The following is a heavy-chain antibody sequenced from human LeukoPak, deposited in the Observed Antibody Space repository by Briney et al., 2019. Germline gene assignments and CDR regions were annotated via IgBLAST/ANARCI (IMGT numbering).Heavy chain of an antibody. J-gene: IGHJ4*02. D-gene: IGHD3-3*02. V-gene: IGHV4-34*01. Sequence: PSETLSLTCAVYGGSFSGYYWSWIRQPPGKGLEWIGEINHSGATNYNPSLKSRVTTSVDTSKNQFSLKLSSVTAADTAVYYCAGRAFPRSYYWGQGTLVTVSS. CDR1: GGSFSGYY. CDR3: AGRAFPRSYY. CDR2: INHSGAT.